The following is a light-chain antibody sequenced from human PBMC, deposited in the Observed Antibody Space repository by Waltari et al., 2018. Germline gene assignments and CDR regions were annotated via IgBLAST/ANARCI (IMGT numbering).Light chain of an antibody. Sequence: DIQMTQSPSSVSASVGDRVTITCRASRAISRWLAWYQQKPGKAPKFLIYDASTLQSGVPSRFSGSGSGTDFTLTISSLQPEDVATYYCQKYNSAPLTFGGGTK. CDR3: QKYNSAPLT. V-gene: IGKV1-27*01. CDR1: RAISRW. CDR2: DAS. J-gene: IGKJ4*01.